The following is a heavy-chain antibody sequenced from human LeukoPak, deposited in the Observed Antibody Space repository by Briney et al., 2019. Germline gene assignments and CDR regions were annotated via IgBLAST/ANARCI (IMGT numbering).Heavy chain of an antibody. CDR3: ARNLLDY. J-gene: IGHJ4*02. CDR1: GFTVSTNY. Sequence: GGSLRLSCAASGFTVSTNYMSWVRQAPGKGLEWVSVTYSGGTTYYADSVKGRFTISRDNSKNTLYLQMNSLRAEDTAVYYCARNLLDYWGQGTLVTVSS. V-gene: IGHV3-53*01. CDR2: TYSGGTT.